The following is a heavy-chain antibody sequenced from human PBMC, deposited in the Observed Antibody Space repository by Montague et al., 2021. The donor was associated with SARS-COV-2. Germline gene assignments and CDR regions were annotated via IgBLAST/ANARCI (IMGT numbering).Heavy chain of an antibody. CDR2: ISYDGSNK. CDR1: GFTFNNYA. J-gene: IGHJ4*02. D-gene: IGHD6-19*01. V-gene: IGHV3-30*09. Sequence: SLRLSCAASGFTFNNYAMHWVRQAPGKGLEWVAIISYDGSNKYYADSVKGRFAISRDKSQNALYLQMNSLRAEDTAVYYCVRGSLIKARIAVAGTTVYWGQGTLVTVSS. CDR3: VRGSLIKARIAVAGTTVY.